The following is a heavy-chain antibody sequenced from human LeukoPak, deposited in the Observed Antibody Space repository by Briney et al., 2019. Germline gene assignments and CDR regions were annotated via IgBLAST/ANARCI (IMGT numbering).Heavy chain of an antibody. CDR1: GGSFSSHY. CDR2: INPRGST. Sequence: SETLSLTCGVSGGSFSSHYWTWIRQPPGKGLEWIGEINPRGSTNYSPSLESRVTVSADTSRNQLSLSLTSVTAADSAVYFCARGLRQGTAWSWGPKEKSYQYMDVWGTGTTVIVSS. V-gene: IGHV4-34*01. D-gene: IGHD6-19*01. CDR3: ARGLRQGTAWSWGPKEKSYQYMDV. J-gene: IGHJ6*04.